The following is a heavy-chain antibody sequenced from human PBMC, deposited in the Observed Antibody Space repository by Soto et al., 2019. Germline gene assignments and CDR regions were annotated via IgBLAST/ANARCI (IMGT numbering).Heavy chain of an antibody. J-gene: IGHJ6*03. CDR3: AREGGCSGGSCLVGGYYYYYMDV. Sequence: ASVKVPCKASGYTFTSYAMHWVRQAPGQRLEWMGWINTGNGNTKYSQKLQGRVTMTTDTSTSTAYMELRSLRSDDTAVYYCAREGGCSGGSCLVGGYYYYYMDVWGKGTTVTAP. D-gene: IGHD2-15*01. CDR2: INTGNGNT. V-gene: IGHV1-3*04. CDR1: GYTFTSYA.